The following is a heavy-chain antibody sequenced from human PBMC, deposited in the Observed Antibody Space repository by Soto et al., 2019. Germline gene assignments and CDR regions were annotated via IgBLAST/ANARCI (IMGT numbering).Heavy chain of an antibody. V-gene: IGHV1-8*01. CDR3: ARDRPGIKIYEAFDI. Sequence: ASVKVSCKASGYTFTSYDINWVRQATGQGPEWMGWMSPNTGTIVYAQKFQGRVTMTRNTSTSTAYMTLSSLRSEDTAVYYCARDRPGIKIYEAFDIWGQGTTVTVSS. D-gene: IGHD1-20*01. J-gene: IGHJ3*02. CDR1: GYTFTSYD. CDR2: MSPNTGTI.